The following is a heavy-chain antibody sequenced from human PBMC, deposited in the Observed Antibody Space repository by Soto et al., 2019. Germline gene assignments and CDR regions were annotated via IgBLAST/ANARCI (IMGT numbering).Heavy chain of an antibody. J-gene: IGHJ6*02. V-gene: IGHV3-43*01. D-gene: IGHD3-22*01. CDR3: AKGASSDTYYYYYGMDV. Sequence: HPGGSLRLSCAASGFTFDDYTMHWVRQAPGKGLEWVSLISWDGGSTYYADSVKGRFTISRDNSKNSLYLQMNSLRTEDTALYYCAKGASSDTYYYYYGMDVWGQGTTVTVSS. CDR2: ISWDGGST. CDR1: GFTFDDYT.